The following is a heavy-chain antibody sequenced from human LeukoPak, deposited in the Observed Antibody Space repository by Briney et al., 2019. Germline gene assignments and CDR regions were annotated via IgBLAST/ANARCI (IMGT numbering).Heavy chain of an antibody. D-gene: IGHD3-22*01. CDR1: GGSISSGSYY. CDR2: IYTSGST. J-gene: IGHJ6*03. CDR3: AREFAPQYDSNGYYYYYYYMDV. V-gene: IGHV4-61*02. Sequence: ASQTLSLTCTVSGGSISSGSYYWSWIRQPAGKGLEWIGRIYTSGSTNYNPSLKSRVTISVDTSKNQFSLKLSSVTAADTAVYYCAREFAPQYDSNGYYYYYYYMDVWGKGTTVTVSS.